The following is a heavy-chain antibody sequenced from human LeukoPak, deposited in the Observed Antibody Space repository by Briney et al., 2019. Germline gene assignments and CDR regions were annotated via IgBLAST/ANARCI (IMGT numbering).Heavy chain of an antibody. D-gene: IGHD2-2*01. V-gene: IGHV3-23*01. CDR1: GFTFSSYA. J-gene: IGHJ4*02. CDR2: ISGSGGST. Sequence: PGGSLRLSCAASGFTFSSYAMSWVRQAPGKGLEWVSTISGSGGSTYYADSVKGRFTISRDNSKNTLYLQMNSLRVEDTALYYSAKDVSSTSRVSDNWGQGTLVTVSS. CDR3: AKDVSSTSRVSDN.